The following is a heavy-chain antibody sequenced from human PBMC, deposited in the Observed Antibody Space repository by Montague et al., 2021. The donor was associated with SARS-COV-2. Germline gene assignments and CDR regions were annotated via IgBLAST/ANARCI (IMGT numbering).Heavy chain of an antibody. CDR1: TLTFDNYD. J-gene: IGHJ4*02. D-gene: IGHD3-10*01. V-gene: IGHV3-20*04. CDR3: TRGFNYGPFDC. CDR2: INRNGDST. Sequence: SLRLSCAASTLTFDNYDMSWVRQVPGKGLEWVSGINRNGDSTVYADSVRGRFTISRDNAKNSLYLQMNSLRGEDTALYYCTRGFNYGPFDCWGQGTLVTVS.